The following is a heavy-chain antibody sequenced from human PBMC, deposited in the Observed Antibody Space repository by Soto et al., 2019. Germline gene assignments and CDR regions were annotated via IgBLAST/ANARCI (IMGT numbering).Heavy chain of an antibody. CDR1: GGSFSGYY. D-gene: IGHD3-3*01. J-gene: IGHJ3*02. V-gene: IGHV4-34*01. CDR3: ARFPATYYDFWSGYFPPDAFDI. Sequence: PSETLSLTCAVYGGSFSGYYWSWIRQPPGKGLEWIGEINHSGSTNYNPSLKSRVTISVDTSKNQFSLKLSSVTAADTAVYYCARFPATYYDFWSGYFPPDAFDIWGQGTMVTVSS. CDR2: INHSGST.